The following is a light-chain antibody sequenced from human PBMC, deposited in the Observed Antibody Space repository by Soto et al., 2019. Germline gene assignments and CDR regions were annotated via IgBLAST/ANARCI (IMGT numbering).Light chain of an antibody. CDR2: DAS. J-gene: IGKJ1*01. CDR3: QQYNTWWT. V-gene: IGKV1-5*01. Sequence: DIQMTPSPSTLSASVGDRVTITSRASQSISNWLAWYQQKPGKAPTLLIYDASSLESGVPSRFSGSGSGTEFTLTISSLQPDDFATYYCQQYNTWWTFGQGTKLEIK. CDR1: QSISNW.